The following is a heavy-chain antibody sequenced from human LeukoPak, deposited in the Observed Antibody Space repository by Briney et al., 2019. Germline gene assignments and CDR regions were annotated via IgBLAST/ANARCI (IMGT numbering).Heavy chain of an antibody. J-gene: IGHJ3*02. CDR1: GGTFSSYA. V-gene: IGHV1-69*13. CDR3: ARGDMGDDAFDI. CDR2: IIPIFGTA. Sequence: ASVKVSCKASGGTFSSYAVSWVRQAPGHGLEWMGGIIPIFGTANYAQKFQGRVTITADESTSTAYMELSSLRSEDTAVYYCARGDMGDDAFDIWGQGTMVTVSS. D-gene: IGHD2-21*02.